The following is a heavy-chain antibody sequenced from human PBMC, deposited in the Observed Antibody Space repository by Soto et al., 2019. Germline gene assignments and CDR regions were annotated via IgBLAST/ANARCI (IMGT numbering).Heavy chain of an antibody. CDR3: ARDDATGQQDY. V-gene: IGHV4-4*07. CDR2: IYTSGST. Sequence: SETLSLTCTVSGGSIISYYWSWSRQPAGKGLEWIGRIYTSGSTNYNPSLKSRVTMSVDTSKNQFSLKLSSVTAADTAVYYCARDDATGQQDYWGQGTLVTVSS. CDR1: GGSIISYY. D-gene: IGHD1-1*01. J-gene: IGHJ4*02.